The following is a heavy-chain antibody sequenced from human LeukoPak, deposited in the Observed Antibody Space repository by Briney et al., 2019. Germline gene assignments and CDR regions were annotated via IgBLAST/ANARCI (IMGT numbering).Heavy chain of an antibody. V-gene: IGHV3-15*01. Sequence: PGGSLRLSCAASRFTFSNAWMSWVRQAPGKGLEWVGRIKSKTDGGTTDYAAPVKGRFTISRDDSKNTLYLQMNSLKTEDTAVYYCTTDPELDREDYFDYWGQGTLVTVSS. D-gene: IGHD1-1*01. J-gene: IGHJ4*02. CDR3: TTDPELDREDYFDY. CDR1: RFTFSNAW. CDR2: IKSKTDGGTT.